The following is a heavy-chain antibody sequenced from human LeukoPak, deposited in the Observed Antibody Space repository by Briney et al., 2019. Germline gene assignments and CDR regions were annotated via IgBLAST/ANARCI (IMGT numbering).Heavy chain of an antibody. V-gene: IGHV3-48*04. D-gene: IGHD6-19*01. CDR1: GFTFSSYS. Sequence: GGSLRLSCAASGFTFSSYSMNWVRQAPGKGLEWVSYISSSGSTIYYADSVKGRFTISRDNAKNSLYLQMNSLRAEDTAVYYCARVGGSGWYYYYGMDVWGQGTTVTVSS. CDR3: ARVGGSGWYYYYGMDV. J-gene: IGHJ6*02. CDR2: ISSSGSTI.